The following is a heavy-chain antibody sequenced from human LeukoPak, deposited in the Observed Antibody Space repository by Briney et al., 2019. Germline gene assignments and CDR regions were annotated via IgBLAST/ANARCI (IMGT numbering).Heavy chain of an antibody. CDR2: IYSGGST. CDR1: GFTFSSYS. CDR3: ARGGYNVYFDY. J-gene: IGHJ4*02. Sequence: GGSLRLSCAASGFTFSSYSMNWVRQAPGKGLEWVSVIYSGGSTYYADSVKGRFTISRHNSKNTLYLQMNSLRAEDTAVYYCARGGYNVYFDYWGQGTLVTVSS. D-gene: IGHD5-24*01. V-gene: IGHV3-53*04.